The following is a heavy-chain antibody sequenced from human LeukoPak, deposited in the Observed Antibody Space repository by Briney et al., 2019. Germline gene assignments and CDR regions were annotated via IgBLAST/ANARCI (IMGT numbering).Heavy chain of an antibody. J-gene: IGHJ4*02. V-gene: IGHV3-21*04. CDR2: ISGSSSYI. D-gene: IGHD3-22*01. CDR1: GFTFSSYS. CDR3: ARVRLPTYYYDSSGHNGDY. Sequence: PGGSLRLSCAASGFTFSSYSMNWVRQAPGKGLEWVSSISGSSSYIYYADSVKGRFTISRDNSKNTLYLQMNSLRAEDTAVYYCARVRLPTYYYDSSGHNGDYWGQGTLVTVSS.